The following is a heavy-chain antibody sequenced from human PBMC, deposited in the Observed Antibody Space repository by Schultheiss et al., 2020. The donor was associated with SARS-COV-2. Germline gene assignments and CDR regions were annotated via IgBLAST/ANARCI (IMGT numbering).Heavy chain of an antibody. CDR1: GFTFSSYA. D-gene: IGHD5-18*01. V-gene: IGHV3-23*01. CDR2: ISGSGGST. J-gene: IGHJ4*02. Sequence: GGSLRLSCAASGFTFSSYAMSWVRQAPGKGLEWVSAISGSGGSTYYADSVKGRFTISRDDSKNTAYLQMNSLKTEDTAVYYCAKDETRYSLGRYYFDYWGQGTLVTVSS. CDR3: AKDETRYSLGRYYFDY.